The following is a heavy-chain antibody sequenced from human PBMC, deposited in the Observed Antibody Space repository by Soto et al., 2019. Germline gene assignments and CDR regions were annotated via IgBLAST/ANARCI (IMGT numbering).Heavy chain of an antibody. D-gene: IGHD3-10*01. CDR1: GFTFSSYG. CDR3: AKDGRARYYYGSGTRTSYYYYGMDV. CDR2: ISYDGSNK. J-gene: IGHJ6*02. Sequence: GGSLRLSCAASGFTFSSYGMHWVRQAPGKGLEWVAVISYDGSNKYYADSVKGRFTISRDNSKNTLYLQMNSLRAEDTAVYYCAKDGRARYYYGSGTRTSYYYYGMDVWGQGTTVTVSS. V-gene: IGHV3-30*18.